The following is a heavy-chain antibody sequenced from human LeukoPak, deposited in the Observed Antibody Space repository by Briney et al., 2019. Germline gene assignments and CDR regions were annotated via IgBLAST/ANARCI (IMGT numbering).Heavy chain of an antibody. J-gene: IGHJ4*02. D-gene: IGHD3-16*02. Sequence: GGSLRLSCAASGFTFSSYAMSWVRQAPGKGLEWVSAISGSGGSTYYADSVKGRFTISRDSSNNTLYLQMNSLRAEDTAVYYCVMITFGGVIAADYWGQGTLVTVSS. CDR2: ISGSGGST. CDR3: VMITFGGVIAADY. V-gene: IGHV3-23*01. CDR1: GFTFSSYA.